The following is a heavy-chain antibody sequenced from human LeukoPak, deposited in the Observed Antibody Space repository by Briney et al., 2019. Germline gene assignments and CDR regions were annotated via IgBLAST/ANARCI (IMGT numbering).Heavy chain of an antibody. J-gene: IGHJ4*02. V-gene: IGHV4-59*08. CDR2: IFYSEST. D-gene: IGHD3-10*01. CDR1: GGSISTYY. Sequence: SETLSLTCAVSGGSISTYYWSWIRQPPGKGLEWIGYIFYSESTNYNPSLKSRVTISVDTSKNQFSLKLNSVTAADTAVYYCARGSGSYYNRGQLDYWGQGSLVTVSS. CDR3: ARGSGSYYNRGQLDY.